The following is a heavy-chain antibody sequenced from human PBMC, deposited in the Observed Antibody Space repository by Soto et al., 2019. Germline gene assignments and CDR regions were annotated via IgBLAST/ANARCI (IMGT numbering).Heavy chain of an antibody. CDR3: AREDRNDYDRSGYCH. CDR2: IHYSGST. J-gene: IGHJ4*02. V-gene: IGHV4-31*03. Sequence: SETLSLTCTVSGGSIRSGRYYWSWIRQHPGKGLEWIGYIHYSGSTYYNPSLKSRLSIAVDTSKNQFSLKLSSVTAADTAVYYCAREDRNDYDRSGYCHWGQGALVTVSS. D-gene: IGHD3-22*01. CDR1: GGSIRSGRYY.